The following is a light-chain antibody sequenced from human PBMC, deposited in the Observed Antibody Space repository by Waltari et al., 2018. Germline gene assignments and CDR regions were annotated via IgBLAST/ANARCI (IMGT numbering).Light chain of an antibody. Sequence: QSVLTQPPSASGTPGQRVTISCSGSRSNIGSNTVNWYQQLPGTAPKLLIYSNNPRPPGVPDRFSGSKSGTSASLAISGLQSEDEADYYCAAWDDSLKEVFGGGTKLTVL. J-gene: IGLJ2*01. CDR2: SNN. CDR1: RSNIGSNT. V-gene: IGLV1-44*01. CDR3: AAWDDSLKEV.